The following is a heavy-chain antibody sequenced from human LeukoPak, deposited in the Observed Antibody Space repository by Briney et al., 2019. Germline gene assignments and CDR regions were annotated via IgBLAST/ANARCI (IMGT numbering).Heavy chain of an antibody. CDR1: GGSISSSSYY. V-gene: IGHV4-39*01. CDR3: ARQGYDILTGYYLSFDY. Sequence: SETPSLTCTVSGGSISSSSYYWGWIRQPPGKGLEWIGSVYYSGSTYYNPSLKSRVTISVDTSKNQFSLKLSSVTAADTAVYYCARQGYDILTGYYLSFDYWGQGTLVTVSS. CDR2: VYYSGST. D-gene: IGHD3-9*01. J-gene: IGHJ4*02.